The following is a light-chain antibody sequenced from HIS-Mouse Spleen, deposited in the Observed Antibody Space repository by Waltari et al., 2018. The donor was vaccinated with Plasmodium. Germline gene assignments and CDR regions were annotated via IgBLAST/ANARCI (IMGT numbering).Light chain of an antibody. J-gene: IGLJ2*01. V-gene: IGLV3-25*03. Sequence: SYELTQPPSVSVSPGQTARITCSGDALPKQYAYWYQQKPGQAPVLVIDKDSERPSGSPEQFSGSSSGTTVTLTLSGVQAEDEADYDCQSADSSATYVVLGGGTKLTVL. CDR1: ALPKQY. CDR3: QSADSSATYVV. CDR2: KDS.